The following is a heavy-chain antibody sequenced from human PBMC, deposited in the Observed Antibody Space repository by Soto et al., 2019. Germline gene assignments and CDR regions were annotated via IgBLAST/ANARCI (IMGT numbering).Heavy chain of an antibody. Sequence: PGGSLRLSCAASGFSFSDYSMNWVRQAPGKGLEWLSYISRSGSLNYYADSVKGRFTISRDNAKNSLYLEMNSVRDEDTAMYYCARYLEYSRSWYYYYGLDVWGHGTTVTVSS. CDR3: ARYLEYSRSWYYYYGLDV. V-gene: IGHV3-48*02. J-gene: IGHJ6*02. CDR1: GFSFSDYS. D-gene: IGHD6-6*01. CDR2: ISRSGSLN.